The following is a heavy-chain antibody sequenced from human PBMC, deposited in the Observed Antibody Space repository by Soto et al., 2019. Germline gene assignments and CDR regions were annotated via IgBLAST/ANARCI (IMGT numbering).Heavy chain of an antibody. V-gene: IGHV3-23*01. J-gene: IGHJ4*02. Sequence: GGSLRLSCAASGFTFSSYAMSWVRQAPGKGLEWVSAISGSGGSTYYADSVKGRFTISRDNSKNTLYLQMNSLRAEDTAVYYCAKDVAIFGGTPHDYWGQGTLVTVSS. CDR1: GFTFSSYA. CDR2: ISGSGGST. D-gene: IGHD3-3*01. CDR3: AKDVAIFGGTPHDY.